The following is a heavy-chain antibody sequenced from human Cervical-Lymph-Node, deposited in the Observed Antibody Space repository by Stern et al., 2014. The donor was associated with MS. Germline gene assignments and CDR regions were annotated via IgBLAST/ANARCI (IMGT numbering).Heavy chain of an antibody. V-gene: IGHV1-2*04. CDR2: IHPNTGDT. CDR1: GYTFTGFF. CDR3: ARGYPFFDN. J-gene: IGHJ4*02. D-gene: IGHD2-15*01. Sequence: VQLVESGAEVKKPGASVKVSCTASGYTFTGFFLHWVRQAPGKGLEWVGWIHPNTGDTKSAQKFQGWVTLTRDTSINTVYMELNRLKSDDTAVFYCARGYPFFDNWGQGTLVTVSS.